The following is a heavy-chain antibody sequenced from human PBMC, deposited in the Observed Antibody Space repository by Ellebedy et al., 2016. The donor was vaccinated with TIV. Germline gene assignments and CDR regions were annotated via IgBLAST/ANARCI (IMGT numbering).Heavy chain of an antibody. CDR2: VSCSGAAT. J-gene: IGHJ5*02. CDR3: AKEWHPDYFGHLDP. D-gene: IGHD3-10*01. CDR1: GFTFSNYA. Sequence: GESLKISCAAPGFTFSNYAMNWVRQAPGMGLEWVSTVSCSGAATYYADSVKGRVTISRNNSKNTLYLQMNTLKFDDTAIYYYAKEWHPDYFGHLDPWGQGILVTVSS. V-gene: IGHV3-23*01.